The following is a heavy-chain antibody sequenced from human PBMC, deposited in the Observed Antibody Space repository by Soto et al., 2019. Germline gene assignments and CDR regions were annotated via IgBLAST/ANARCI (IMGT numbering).Heavy chain of an antibody. CDR1: GFTFSSYA. CDR2: ISGSGSTI. D-gene: IGHD5-12*01. Sequence: EVQLLESGGGLVQPGGSLRLSCAASGFTFSSYAMSWVRQAPGKGLEWVSAISGSGSTIYYADSVKGRFTISRDNAKNSLYLQMNSLRAEDTAVYYCARDSFWLRFGWFDPWGQGTLVTVSS. V-gene: IGHV3-23*01. J-gene: IGHJ5*02. CDR3: ARDSFWLRFGWFDP.